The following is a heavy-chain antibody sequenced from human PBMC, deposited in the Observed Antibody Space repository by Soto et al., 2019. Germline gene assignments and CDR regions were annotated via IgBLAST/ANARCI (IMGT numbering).Heavy chain of an antibody. CDR3: VRDAGSLGY. Sequence: GGSLRLSCVVSGFTFSSYSMDWVRQAPGKGLEWVSYTTSGSSTIHYADSVKGRFTISRDNAKNSVFLQMNSLRVEDTAVYYCVRDAGSLGYWGQGTLVTVSS. D-gene: IGHD3-10*01. CDR1: GFTFSSYS. J-gene: IGHJ4*02. CDR2: TTSGSSTI. V-gene: IGHV3-48*01.